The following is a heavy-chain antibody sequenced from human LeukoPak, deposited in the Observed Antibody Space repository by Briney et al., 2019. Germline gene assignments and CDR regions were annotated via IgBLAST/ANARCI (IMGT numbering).Heavy chain of an antibody. CDR2: IYYSGST. CDR3: ARSGPLYCSGGSCPDAFDI. J-gene: IGHJ3*02. CDR1: GGSISSYY. V-gene: IGHV4-59*12. D-gene: IGHD2-15*01. Sequence: SETLSLTCTVSGGSISSYYWSWIRQPPGKGLEWIGYIYYSGSTNYNPSLKSRVTISVDTSKNQFSLKLSSVTAADTAVYYCARSGPLYCSGGSCPDAFDIWGQGTMVTVSS.